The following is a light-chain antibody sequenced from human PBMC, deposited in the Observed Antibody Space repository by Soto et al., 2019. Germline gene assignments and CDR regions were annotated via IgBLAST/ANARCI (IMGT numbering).Light chain of an antibody. CDR2: ATN. CDR3: VLYISGARV. V-gene: IGLV8-61*01. J-gene: IGLJ3*02. CDR1: SGSVSTKNN. Sequence: QTVVTQEPSFSVSPGGTVTLTCGLSSGSVSTKNNPSWYQQTPGQAPRTLISATNTRSLGVPARFSGSILGNKAAITISGAQADDESDYYCVLYISGARVFGGGTKLTVL.